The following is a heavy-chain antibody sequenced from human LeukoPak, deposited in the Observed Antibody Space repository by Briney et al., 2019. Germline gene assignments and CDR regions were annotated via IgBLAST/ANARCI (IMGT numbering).Heavy chain of an antibody. Sequence: PGGSLRLSCAASGFTFTSYSMNWVRRAPGKGLEWVSTISGGGGSTYYADSVKGRFTISRDNSKNTLYLQVNSLRAEDTAVYYCAKGGKWDVPPFDYWGQGTLVTVSS. CDR3: AKGGKWDVPPFDY. CDR1: GFTFTSYS. D-gene: IGHD1-26*01. CDR2: ISGGGGST. J-gene: IGHJ4*02. V-gene: IGHV3-23*01.